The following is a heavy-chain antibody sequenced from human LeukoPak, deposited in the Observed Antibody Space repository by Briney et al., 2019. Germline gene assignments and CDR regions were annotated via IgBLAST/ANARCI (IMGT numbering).Heavy chain of an antibody. J-gene: IGHJ4*02. CDR3: ARDEGVPTNWRFDY. CDR1: GFSFSVYW. Sequence: GGSLRLSYAASGFSFSVYWMSWVRQTPGKGLQWVANIKQDGSDKNYVDSVRGRFTISRDNAKNSLFLQMNGLRAEDTAIYYCARDEGVPTNWRFDYWGQGTLVTVSS. V-gene: IGHV3-7*01. CDR2: IKQDGSDK. D-gene: IGHD3-10*01.